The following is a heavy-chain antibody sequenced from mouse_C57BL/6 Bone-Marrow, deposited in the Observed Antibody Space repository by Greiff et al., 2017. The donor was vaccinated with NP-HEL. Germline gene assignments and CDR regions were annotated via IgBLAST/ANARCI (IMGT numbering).Heavy chain of an antibody. CDR2: ILPGSGST. CDR3: ARWEDYYDPWFAY. D-gene: IGHD2-4*01. Sequence: QVQLQQSGAELMKPGASVKLSCKATGYTFTGYWIEWVKQRPGHGLEWIGEILPGSGSTNYIEKFKGKATFTADPSSNTAYMQLSSLTTEDSAIYYCARWEDYYDPWFAYWGQETLVTVSA. V-gene: IGHV1-9*01. CDR1: GYTFTGYW. J-gene: IGHJ3*01.